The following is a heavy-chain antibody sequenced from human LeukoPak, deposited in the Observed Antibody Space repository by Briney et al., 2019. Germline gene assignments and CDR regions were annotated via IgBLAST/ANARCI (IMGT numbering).Heavy chain of an antibody. J-gene: IGHJ4*02. V-gene: IGHV3-11*04. CDR1: GFTFSDYY. CDR3: ARDKDTAMVNFDY. CDR2: ISSSGSTI. Sequence: PGGSLRLSCAASGFTFSDYYMSWIRQAPGKGLEWVSYISSSGSTIYYADSVKGRFTISRDNAKNSLYLQMNSLRAEDTAVYYCARDKDTAMVNFDYWGQGTLVTVSS. D-gene: IGHD5-18*01.